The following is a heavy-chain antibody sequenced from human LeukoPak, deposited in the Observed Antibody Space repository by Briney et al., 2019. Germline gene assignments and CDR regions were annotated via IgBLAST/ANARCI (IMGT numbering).Heavy chain of an antibody. J-gene: IGHJ6*02. D-gene: IGHD3-10*01. CDR3: AKDLGGGLWFGELLPYYYYGMDV. Sequence: GGSLRLSCAASGFTFDDYAMHWVRQAPGKGLEWVSGISWNSGSIGYADSVKGRFTISRDNAKNSLYLQMNSLRAEDTALYYCAKDLGGGLWFGELLPYYYYGMDVWGQGTTVTVSS. CDR1: GFTFDDYA. V-gene: IGHV3-9*01. CDR2: ISWNSGSI.